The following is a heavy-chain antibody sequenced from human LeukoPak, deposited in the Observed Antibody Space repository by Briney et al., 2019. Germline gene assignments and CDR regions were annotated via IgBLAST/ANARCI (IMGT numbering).Heavy chain of an antibody. Sequence: GGSLRLSCAASGFTFSSYGMHWGRQAPGRGLEWVANIKEDGSEKFYVDSVKGRFTISRDNAKNSLHLQLNSLRAEDTAVYYCTRQGHHNFEYWGQGTLVTVSS. J-gene: IGHJ4*02. V-gene: IGHV3-7*01. CDR1: GFTFSSYG. CDR2: IKEDGSEK. CDR3: TRQGHHNFEY. D-gene: IGHD1-14*01.